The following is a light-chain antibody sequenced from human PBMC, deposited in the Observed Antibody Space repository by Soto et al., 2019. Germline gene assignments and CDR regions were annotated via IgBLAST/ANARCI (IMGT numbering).Light chain of an antibody. CDR1: SSDVGSYNL. Sequence: QSALTQHASVSGSPGQSITISCTGTSSDVGSYNLVSWYQQHPGKAPKVMIYEGSKRPSGVSNRFSGSKSGNTASLTISGLQAEDEADYYCCSYAGSRTYVFGSGTKLTVL. CDR3: CSYAGSRTYV. V-gene: IGLV2-23*01. J-gene: IGLJ1*01. CDR2: EGS.